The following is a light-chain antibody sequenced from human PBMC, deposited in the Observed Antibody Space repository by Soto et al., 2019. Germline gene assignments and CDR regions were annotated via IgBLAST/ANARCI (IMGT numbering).Light chain of an antibody. CDR2: KAS. CDR1: QTISSW. V-gene: IGKV1-5*03. Sequence: DIQMTQSASTLSGSVGDRVTITCGASQTISSWLAWYQQKKGKAPKLLIYKASTLKSGVPSRFSGSGYGTEFNLTISSLQTDDFATYYCQHYNSYSEAFGQGTKVDIK. J-gene: IGKJ1*01. CDR3: QHYNSYSEA.